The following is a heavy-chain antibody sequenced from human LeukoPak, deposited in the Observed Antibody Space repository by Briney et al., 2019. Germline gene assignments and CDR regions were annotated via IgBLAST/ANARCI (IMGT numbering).Heavy chain of an antibody. CDR2: IKEDGSE. V-gene: IGHV3-7*01. CDR1: GFTFSSYW. D-gene: IGHD1-26*01. Sequence: PGGSLRLSCAASGFTFSSYWMNWVRQAPGKGLEWVANIKEDGSEDYADSVKGRFTISRDNSKNTLYLQMNSLRAEDTAVYYCARNGGSYDDAFDIWGQGTMVTVSS. J-gene: IGHJ3*02. CDR3: ARNGGSYDDAFDI.